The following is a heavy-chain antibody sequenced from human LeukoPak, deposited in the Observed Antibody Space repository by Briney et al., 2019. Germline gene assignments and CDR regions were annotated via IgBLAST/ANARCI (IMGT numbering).Heavy chain of an antibody. Sequence: PGGSLRLSCAASGFTFSSYAMSWVRQAPGEGLEWVSDISGSGGSTYYADSVKGRFTISRDNSKNTLHLQMNSLRAEDTAVYYCAKYSSGMDVWGQGTTVTVSS. CDR1: GFTFSSYA. CDR2: ISGSGGST. CDR3: AKYSSGMDV. V-gene: IGHV3-23*01. D-gene: IGHD6-19*01. J-gene: IGHJ6*02.